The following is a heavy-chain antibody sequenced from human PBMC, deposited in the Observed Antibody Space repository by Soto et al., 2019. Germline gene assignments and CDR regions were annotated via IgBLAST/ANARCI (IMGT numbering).Heavy chain of an antibody. D-gene: IGHD1-1*01. V-gene: IGHV4-30-4*01. CDR2: IYDSGST. CDR3: ARGLSGDKVDS. CDR1: GGSISSGDYY. J-gene: IGHJ4*02. Sequence: QVQLQESGPGLVKPSQTLSLTCTIAGGSISSGDYYWSWIRQPPGKGLAWLGHIYDSGSTSNNPSLISRVTISIDPSENQFSLNLRSVTAADTAVYYCARGLSGDKVDSWGQGTLVTVSS.